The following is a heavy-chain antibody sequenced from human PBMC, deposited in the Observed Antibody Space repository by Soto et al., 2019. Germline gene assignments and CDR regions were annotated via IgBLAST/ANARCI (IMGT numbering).Heavy chain of an antibody. Sequence: PGGSLRLSCAASGFTFSSYGMHWVRQAPGKGLEWVSSITGSGTSTYYADSVKGRFIISRDNSKNTVSLQMNSLRADDTAVYYCGKSPDFYYHTMDVWGQGTTVTVSS. CDR3: GKSPDFYYHTMDV. CDR1: GFTFSSYG. CDR2: ITGSGTST. J-gene: IGHJ6*02. V-gene: IGHV3-23*01.